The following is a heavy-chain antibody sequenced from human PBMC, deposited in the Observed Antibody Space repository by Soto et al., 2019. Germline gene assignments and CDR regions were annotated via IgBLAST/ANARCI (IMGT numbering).Heavy chain of an antibody. CDR1: GYTFTSYG. V-gene: IGHV1-18*01. CDR3: ARETHSSSSGVRWFDP. CDR2: ISAYNGNT. D-gene: IGHD6-6*01. Sequence: QVQLVQSGAEVKKPGASVKVSCKASGYTFTSYGISWVRQAPGQGLEWMGWISAYNGNTNYAQKPQGRVTMTKDTSTSTAYMEMRSLRSDATAVYYCARETHSSSSGVRWFDPWGQGTLVTVSS. J-gene: IGHJ5*02.